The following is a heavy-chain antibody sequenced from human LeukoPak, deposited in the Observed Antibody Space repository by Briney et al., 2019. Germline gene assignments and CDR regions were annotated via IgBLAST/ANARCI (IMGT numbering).Heavy chain of an antibody. Sequence: SETLSLTCAVYGGSFSGYYWSWIRQPPGKGLEWIGEVNSRGSTNYNPSLKSRVTISVDTSKNQFSLKLSSVTAADTALYYCASIGKNRGYSYGSIRYYFVYWGQGTLVTV. CDR1: GGSFSGYY. J-gene: IGHJ4*02. V-gene: IGHV4-34*01. CDR2: VNSRGST. D-gene: IGHD5-18*01. CDR3: ASIGKNRGYSYGSIRYYFVY.